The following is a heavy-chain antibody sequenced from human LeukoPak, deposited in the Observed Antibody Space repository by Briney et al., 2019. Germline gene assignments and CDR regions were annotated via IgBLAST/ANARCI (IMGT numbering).Heavy chain of an antibody. CDR3: TTDYYDYVWGSYRPDY. J-gene: IGHJ4*02. CDR1: GLTFSNAW. Sequence: GGSLRLSCAASGLTFSNAWMSWVRQAPGQGLEWVARIKSKTDGETTDYAAPVKGRFTISRDDSKNTLYLQMNSLKTEDTAVYYCTTDYYDYVWGSYRPDYWGQGTLVTVSS. CDR2: IKSKTDGETT. D-gene: IGHD3-16*02. V-gene: IGHV3-15*01.